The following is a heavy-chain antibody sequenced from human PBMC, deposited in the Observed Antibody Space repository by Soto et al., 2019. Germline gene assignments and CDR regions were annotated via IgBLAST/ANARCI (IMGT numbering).Heavy chain of an antibody. Sequence: HSGGSLRLSCAASGFTFSSYAMSWVRQAPGKGLEWVSGISGSGGSTYYPDSVKGRFTISRDNSKNTLYLQMNSLGAEDTAVYYCAKHVVVVPAAGDYFDYWGQGTQVTVSS. CDR3: AKHVVVVPAAGDYFDY. J-gene: IGHJ4*02. CDR2: ISGSGGST. CDR1: GFTFSSYA. V-gene: IGHV3-23*01. D-gene: IGHD2-2*01.